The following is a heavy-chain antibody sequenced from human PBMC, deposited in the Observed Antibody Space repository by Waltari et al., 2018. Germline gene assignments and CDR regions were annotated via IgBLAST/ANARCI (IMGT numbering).Heavy chain of an antibody. CDR3: AGEPPRYYDILTGEGDNDY. Sequence: QVQLVQSGAEVKKPGASVKVSCKASGYTFTSYDINWVRQATGQGLEWMGWMKPNSGKTGYAQKLEGSVTSTRNTSIGTAYMELSSLRSEDTAVYYCAGEPPRYYDILTGEGDNDYWGQGTLVTVSS. D-gene: IGHD3-9*01. CDR1: GYTFTSYD. CDR2: MKPNSGKT. J-gene: IGHJ4*02. V-gene: IGHV1-8*03.